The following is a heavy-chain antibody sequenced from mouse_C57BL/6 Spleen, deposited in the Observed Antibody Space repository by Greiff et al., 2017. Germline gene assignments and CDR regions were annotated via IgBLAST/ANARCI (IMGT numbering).Heavy chain of an antibody. CDR1: GYTFTDYE. J-gene: IGHJ1*03. V-gene: IGHV1-15*01. Sequence: VQLVESGAELVRPGASVTLSCKASGYTFTDYEMHWVKQTPVHGLEWIGAIDPETGGTAYNQKFKGKAILTADKSSSTAYMELRSLTSEDSAVYYCARDCKCWYFDVWGTGTTLTVSS. CDR2: IDPETGGT. CDR3: ARDCKCWYFDV.